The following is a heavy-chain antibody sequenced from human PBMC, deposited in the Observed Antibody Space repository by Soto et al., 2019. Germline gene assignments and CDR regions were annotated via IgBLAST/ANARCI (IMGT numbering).Heavy chain of an antibody. CDR2: IWPGDSDT. V-gene: IGHV5-51*01. J-gene: IGHJ3*02. CDR3: ARHVCSDVSCYPGRGAFPI. D-gene: IGHD2-15*01. CDR1: GYIFTNSW. Sequence: RGESLKISCKGSGYIFTNSWIAWVRQMPGKGLEWMGIIWPGDSDTRYSPSFQGQVTISADKSINAAYLQWSSLRASDTAVYYCARHVCSDVSCYPGRGAFPIWGRGTMVTVSS.